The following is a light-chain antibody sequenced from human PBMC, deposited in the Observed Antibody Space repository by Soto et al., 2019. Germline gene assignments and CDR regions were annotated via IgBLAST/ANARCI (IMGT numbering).Light chain of an antibody. J-gene: IGKJ5*01. Sequence: VMTQSPATLSVSPGDRATLSCRASQSVSSNLAWYQQKTGQAPRILIYGESTRATGIPDRFSGSGSGTDLNLTISRLEPEDFAVYYCQKRSNWPPTCGQGTRLEIK. CDR2: GES. CDR3: QKRSNWPPT. CDR1: QSVSSN. V-gene: IGKV3-15*01.